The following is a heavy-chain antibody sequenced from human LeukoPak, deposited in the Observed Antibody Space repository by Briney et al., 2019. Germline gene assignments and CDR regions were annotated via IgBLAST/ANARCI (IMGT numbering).Heavy chain of an antibody. J-gene: IGHJ4*02. V-gene: IGHV3-20*04. CDR1: GFTFDDYG. CDR2: INWNGGST. D-gene: IGHD3-3*01. Sequence: GGSLRLPCAASGFTFDDYGMSWVRQAPGKGLEWVSGINWNGGSTGYADSVKGRFTISRDNAKNSLYLQMNSLRAEDTALYYCARGGITIFGVVTNPDYWGQGTLVTVSS. CDR3: ARGGITIFGVVTNPDY.